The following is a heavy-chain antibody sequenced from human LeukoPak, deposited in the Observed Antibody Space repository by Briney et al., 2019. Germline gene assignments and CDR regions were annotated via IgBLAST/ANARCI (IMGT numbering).Heavy chain of an antibody. J-gene: IGHJ6*03. CDR1: GFTFSSYG. Sequence: GGSLRLSCAASGFTFSSYGMHWVRQAPGKGLEWVAVIWYDGSNKYYADSVKGRFTISRDKSKNTLYLQMNSLRAEDTAVYYCAKGGYSYGYLYYYMDVWGKGTTVTVSS. D-gene: IGHD5-18*01. CDR2: IWYDGSNK. CDR3: AKGGYSYGYLYYYMDV. V-gene: IGHV3-33*03.